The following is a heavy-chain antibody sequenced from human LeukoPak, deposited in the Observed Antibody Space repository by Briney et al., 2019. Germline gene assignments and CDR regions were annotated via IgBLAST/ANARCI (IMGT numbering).Heavy chain of an antibody. CDR2: IIPILGIA. CDR1: GGTFSSYA. Sequence: SVKVSCKASGGTFSSYAISWVRQAPGQGLEWMGRIIPILGIANYAQKFQGRVTITADKSTSTAYMELSSLRSEDTAVYFCARDQGHDYAPLGSATHVYWGQGTLVAVAS. CDR3: ARDQGHDYAPLGSATHVY. V-gene: IGHV1-69*04. J-gene: IGHJ4*02. D-gene: IGHD4/OR15-4a*01.